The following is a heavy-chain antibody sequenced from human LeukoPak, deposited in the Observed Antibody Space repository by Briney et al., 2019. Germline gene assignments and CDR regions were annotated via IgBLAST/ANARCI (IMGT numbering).Heavy chain of an antibody. CDR3: ARPPDLAAAGY. Sequence: MASETLSLTCAVYGGSFSGYYWAWIRQTPGKGFEWIGSIYHKGNTYYNPSLKSRVVISVDTSKNQFSLKLASLTAADTAVYYCARPPDLAAAGYWGQGTLVTVSS. J-gene: IGHJ4*02. CDR1: GGSFSGYY. V-gene: IGHV4-34*01. CDR2: IYHKGNT. D-gene: IGHD6-13*01.